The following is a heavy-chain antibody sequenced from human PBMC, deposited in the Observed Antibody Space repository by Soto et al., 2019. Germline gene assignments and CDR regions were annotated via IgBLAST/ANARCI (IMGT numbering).Heavy chain of an antibody. J-gene: IGHJ5*02. Sequence: EVQLVESGGGLVKPGGSLRLPCAASGFTFSSYGMNWVRQAPGKGLEWVSTISSGSSFVYYADSLKGRFTISRDNPENSQYLQGNSLRAEDTAVYYCASLLLGSYYGCDFDPWGQGTLVTVSS. CDR2: ISSGSSFV. CDR3: ASLLLGSYYGCDFDP. V-gene: IGHV3-21*02. D-gene: IGHD1-26*01. CDR1: GFTFSSYG.